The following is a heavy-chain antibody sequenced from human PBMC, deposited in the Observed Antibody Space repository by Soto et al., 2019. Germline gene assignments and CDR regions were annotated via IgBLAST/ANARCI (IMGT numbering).Heavy chain of an antibody. CDR3: ARARKEPETAAAGVAH. Sequence: ASVKVSCKASGYTFTSYGISWVRQAPGQGLEWMGWISAYNGNTNYAQKLQGRVTMTTDTSTSTAYMELRSLRSDDTAVYYCARARKEPETAAAGVAHWGQGVLVTVSS. J-gene: IGHJ4*02. V-gene: IGHV1-18*01. D-gene: IGHD6-13*01. CDR1: GYTFTSYG. CDR2: ISAYNGNT.